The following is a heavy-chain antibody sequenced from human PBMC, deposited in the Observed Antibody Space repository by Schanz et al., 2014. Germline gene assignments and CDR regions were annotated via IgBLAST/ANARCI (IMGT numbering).Heavy chain of an antibody. J-gene: IGHJ6*02. CDR3: AKDRQTTVNRVGYYYGMDV. CDR1: GFTFSDHY. CDR2: ITGSNFA. V-gene: IGHV3-11*05. Sequence: AQVVESGGGLVQPGGSLRLSCAASGFTFSDHYMNWIRQAPGKGLEWISYITGSNFAKYADSVKGRFTISRDDAKNSLYLQMNSLRAEDTALYYCAKDRQTTVNRVGYYYGMDVWGQGTTVTVSS. D-gene: IGHD4-4*01.